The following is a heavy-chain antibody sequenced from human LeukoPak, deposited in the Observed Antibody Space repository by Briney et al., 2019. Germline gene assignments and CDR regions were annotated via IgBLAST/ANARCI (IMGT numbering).Heavy chain of an antibody. CDR1: GGSFSGYY. CDR2: INHSGST. Sequence: PSETLSLTCAVYGGSFSGYYWSWIRQPPGKGLEWIGEINHSGSTNYNPSLKSRVTISVDTSKNQFSLKLSSVTAADTAVYYCARGSRYCSGTSCYRPRQDAFDIWGQGTMVTVSS. J-gene: IGHJ3*02. V-gene: IGHV4-34*01. D-gene: IGHD2-2*02. CDR3: ARGSRYCSGTSCYRPRQDAFDI.